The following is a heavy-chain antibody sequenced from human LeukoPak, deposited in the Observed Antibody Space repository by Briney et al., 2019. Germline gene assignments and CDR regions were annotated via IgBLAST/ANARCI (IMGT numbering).Heavy chain of an antibody. Sequence: GGSPRLSCTASGFTFSTFWMTWVRQAPGKGLEWVANIKQDGSEQYYVDSVKGRFTISRDNAKNSLSLQMNSLRAEDTALYYCARGRGTYGLYYFDYWGQGSLVTVSS. D-gene: IGHD3-10*01. CDR1: GFTFSTFW. V-gene: IGHV3-7*04. CDR3: ARGRGTYGLYYFDY. J-gene: IGHJ4*02. CDR2: IKQDGSEQ.